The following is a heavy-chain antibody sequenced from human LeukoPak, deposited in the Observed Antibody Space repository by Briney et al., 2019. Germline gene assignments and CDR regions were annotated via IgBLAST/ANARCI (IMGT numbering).Heavy chain of an antibody. V-gene: IGHV3-30*18. CDR2: ISYDGSNK. CDR3: AKDQAPRYGSGSRFDY. J-gene: IGHJ4*02. CDR1: GFTFRSHW. D-gene: IGHD3-10*01. Sequence: GGSLRLSCAASGFTFRSHWMSWVRQAPGKGLEWVAVISYDGSNKYYADSVKGRFTISRDNSKNTLYLQMNSLRAEDTAVYYCAKDQAPRYGSGSRFDYWGQGTLVTVSS.